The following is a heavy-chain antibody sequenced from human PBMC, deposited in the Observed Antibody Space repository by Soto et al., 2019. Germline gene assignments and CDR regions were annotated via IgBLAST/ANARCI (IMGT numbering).Heavy chain of an antibody. CDR3: ARQPRDTIFGRNGFDP. J-gene: IGHJ5*02. D-gene: IGHD3-3*01. V-gene: IGHV5-51*01. CDR2: IYPGDSDT. CDR1: GYSFTRYW. Sequence: GESLKISCKGSGYSFTRYWIGWVRQMPGKGLEWMGSIYPGDSDTRYSPSFQGQVTISADKSISTAYLQWSSLKASDTAMYYCARQPRDTIFGRNGFDPWGQGTLVTVSS.